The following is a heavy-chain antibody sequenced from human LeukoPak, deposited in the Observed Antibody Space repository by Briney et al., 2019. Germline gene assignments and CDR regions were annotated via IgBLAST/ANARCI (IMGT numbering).Heavy chain of an antibody. CDR2: IKQDGSEK. D-gene: IGHD3-10*01. V-gene: IGHV3-7*01. CDR3: ARAGLLWFGESRMDV. J-gene: IGHJ6*02. Sequence: GGSLRLSCAASGFTFSSYWMSWVRQAPGKGLEWVASIKQDGSEKYYVDSVKGRFTISRDNAKNSLYLQMNSLRAEDTAVYYCARAGLLWFGESRMDVWGQGTTVTVSS. CDR1: GFTFSSYW.